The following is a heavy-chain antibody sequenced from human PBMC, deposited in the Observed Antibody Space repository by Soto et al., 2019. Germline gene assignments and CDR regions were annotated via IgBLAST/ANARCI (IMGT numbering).Heavy chain of an antibody. V-gene: IGHV3-7*01. D-gene: IGHD2-15*01. Sequence: EVKLVESGGGLVQPGGYLRLSCATSGFTFSNYWMTWVRQDPGMGLEWVANISEDGSDKGYVDSVKGRFTISRDNTGNSLILQMNNLRADDTAVYYCERDIPTGACYRDYWGQGTMVTVSS. J-gene: IGHJ4*02. CDR1: GFTFSNYW. CDR2: ISEDGSDK. CDR3: ERDIPTGACYRDY.